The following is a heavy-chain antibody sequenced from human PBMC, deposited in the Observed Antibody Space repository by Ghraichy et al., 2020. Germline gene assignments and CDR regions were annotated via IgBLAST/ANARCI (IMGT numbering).Heavy chain of an antibody. CDR3: ARDTDYYYDSSGYYPGSAFDI. J-gene: IGHJ3*02. V-gene: IGHV3-7*01. D-gene: IGHD3-22*01. CDR2: IKQDGSEK. Sequence: VANIKQDGSEKYYVDSVKGRFTISRDNAKNSLYLQMNSLRAEDTAVYYCARDTDYYYDSSGYYPGSAFDIWG.